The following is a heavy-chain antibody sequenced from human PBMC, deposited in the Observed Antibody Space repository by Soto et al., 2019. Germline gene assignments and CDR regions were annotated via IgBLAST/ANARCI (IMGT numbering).Heavy chain of an antibody. CDR1: GGTFSSYA. J-gene: IGHJ5*02. V-gene: IGHV1-69*13. Sequence: SVKVSCKASGGTFSSYAISWVRQAPGQGLEWMGGIIPIFGTANYAQKFQGRVTITADESTSTAYMELSSLRSEDTAVYYCATTRTVTYYDSSGYYYSWFDPWGQGTLVTVYS. CDR3: ATTRTVTYYDSSGYYYSWFDP. D-gene: IGHD3-22*01. CDR2: IIPIFGTA.